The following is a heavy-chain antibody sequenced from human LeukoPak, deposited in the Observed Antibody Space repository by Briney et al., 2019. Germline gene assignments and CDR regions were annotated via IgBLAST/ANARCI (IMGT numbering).Heavy chain of an antibody. CDR1: GFTFSNAW. V-gene: IGHV3-15*01. CDR3: TTGITMIVVAYDAFDI. D-gene: IGHD3-22*01. CDR2: IKSKTDGGTT. J-gene: IGHJ3*02. Sequence: GGSLRLSCAAPGFTFSNAWMSWVRQAPGKGLEWVGRIKSKTDGGTTDYAAPAKGRFTISRDDSKNTLYLQMNSLKTEDTAVYYCTTGITMIVVAYDAFDIWGQGTMVTVSS.